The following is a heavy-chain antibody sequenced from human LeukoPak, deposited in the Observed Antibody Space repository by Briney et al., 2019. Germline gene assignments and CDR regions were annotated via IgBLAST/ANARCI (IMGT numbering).Heavy chain of an antibody. Sequence: SETLCLTCTVSGGSVSSGSYYWSWIRQPPGKGLEWIGYIYYSGSTNYNPSLKSRVTISVDTSKNQFSLKLRPVTAADTAVYYCARGGGYSGYESRYWGQGTLVTVSS. CDR2: IYYSGST. J-gene: IGHJ4*02. CDR3: ARGGGYSGYESRY. D-gene: IGHD5-12*01. CDR1: GGSVSSGSYY. V-gene: IGHV4-61*01.